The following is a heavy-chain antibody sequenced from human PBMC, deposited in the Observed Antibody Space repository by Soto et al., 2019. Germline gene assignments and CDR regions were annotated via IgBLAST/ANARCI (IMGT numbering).Heavy chain of an antibody. J-gene: IGHJ4*02. V-gene: IGHV3-21*01. Sequence: EVQLVESGGGLVKPGGSLRLSCAASGFTFSSYSMNWVGQAPGKGLEWVSSISRSSSYIYYADSVKGRFTISRDNAKNSLYLQMNSLRAEDTAVYYCAIDFASYCSGGSCYSNPPFVYWGPGTLVTVSS. CDR3: AIDFASYCSGGSCYSNPPFVY. CDR1: GFTFSSYS. D-gene: IGHD2-15*01. CDR2: ISRSSSYI.